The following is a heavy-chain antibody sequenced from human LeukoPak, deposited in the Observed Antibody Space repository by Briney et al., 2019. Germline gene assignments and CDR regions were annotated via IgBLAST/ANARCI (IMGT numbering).Heavy chain of an antibody. CDR2: IYYSGST. CDR1: GGSISSYY. D-gene: IGHD6-19*01. CDR3: ASFHSSGWYGGY. Sequence: SETLSLTCTVSGGSISSYYWSWIRQPPGKGLEWIGYIYYSGSTNYNPSLKSRVTISVDTSKNQFSLKLSSVTAADTAVYYCASFHSSGWYGGYWGQGTLVTVSS. V-gene: IGHV4-59*01. J-gene: IGHJ4*02.